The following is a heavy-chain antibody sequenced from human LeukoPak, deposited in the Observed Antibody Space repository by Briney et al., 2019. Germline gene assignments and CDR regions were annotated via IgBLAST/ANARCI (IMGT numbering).Heavy chain of an antibody. J-gene: IGHJ4*02. V-gene: IGHV1-69*01. CDR1: GGTFSSYA. CDR2: IIPLFGTA. D-gene: IGHD3-10*01. CDR3: AREWAGYGSGSYYYY. Sequence: ASVKVSSKASGGTFSSYAISWVRQAPGQGLEWMGGIIPLFGTANYAQRFLGRVIITADESTSTTHMYLSSLKSEDTAVYYCAREWAGYGSGSYYYYWGQGTLVTVSS.